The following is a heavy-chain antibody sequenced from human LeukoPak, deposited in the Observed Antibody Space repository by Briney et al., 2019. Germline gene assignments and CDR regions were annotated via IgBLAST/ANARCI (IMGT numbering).Heavy chain of an antibody. D-gene: IGHD7-27*01. Sequence: PSGTLSLTCAVSGGSISSSNWWSWVRQPPGKGLEWIGEIYHSGSTNYNPSLKSRVTISVDTSKNQFSLKLSSVTAADTAVYYCARLKPVTNWATLFDYWGQGTLVTVSS. CDR3: ARLKPVTNWATLFDY. CDR2: IYHSGST. J-gene: IGHJ4*02. V-gene: IGHV4-4*02. CDR1: GGSISSSNW.